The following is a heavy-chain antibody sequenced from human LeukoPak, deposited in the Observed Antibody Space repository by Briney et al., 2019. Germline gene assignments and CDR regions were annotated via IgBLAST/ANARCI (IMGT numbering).Heavy chain of an antibody. CDR2: ISSSGSTI. CDR1: GFTFSDYY. V-gene: IGHV3-11*04. Sequence: GGSLRLSCAASGFTFSDYYMSWIRQAPGKGLEWVSYISSSGSTIYYADSVKGRFTISRDNSKNTLYLQMNSLRAEDTAVYSCARDLTNSWSFDYWGQGTLVTVSS. D-gene: IGHD4-23*01. J-gene: IGHJ4*02. CDR3: ARDLTNSWSFDY.